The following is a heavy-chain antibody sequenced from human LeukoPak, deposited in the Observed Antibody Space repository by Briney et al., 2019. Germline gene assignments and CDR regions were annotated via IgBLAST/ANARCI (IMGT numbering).Heavy chain of an antibody. D-gene: IGHD3-16*01. CDR1: GGSISSYY. J-gene: IGHJ5*02. CDR2: IYYSGST. Sequence: SETLSLTCTVSGGSISSYYWSWIRQPPGKGLEWIGYIYYSGSTNYNPSLKSRVTISVDTSKNQFSLKLSSVTAADAAVYYCARGGDDYVWGSPNWFDPWGQGTLVTVSS. CDR3: ARGGDDYVWGSPNWFDP. V-gene: IGHV4-59*01.